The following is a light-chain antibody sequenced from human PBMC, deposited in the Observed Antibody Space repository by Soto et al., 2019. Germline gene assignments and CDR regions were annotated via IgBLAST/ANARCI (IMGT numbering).Light chain of an antibody. J-gene: IGKJ1*01. V-gene: IGKV1-39*01. CDR1: QSISSY. Sequence: DIQMTQSPSSLSASVGDRVTITCRASQSISSYLNWYQQKPGKAPKLLIYAASSLQSGVPSRFSGSGSGTDFTLTISSLQPEDFATYYCQQSYSTPWTFGRGTKVHIK. CDR3: QQSYSTPWT. CDR2: AAS.